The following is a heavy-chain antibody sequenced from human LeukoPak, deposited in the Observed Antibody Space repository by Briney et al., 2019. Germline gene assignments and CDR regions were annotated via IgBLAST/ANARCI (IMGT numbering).Heavy chain of an antibody. CDR3: ARLMITVTDYYYYAMDV. D-gene: IGHD4-17*01. CDR1: GYTFTSYY. CDR2: INPSGGST. J-gene: IGHJ6*02. Sequence: ASVKVSCKASGYTFTSYYMHWVRQAPGQGLEWMGIINPSGGSTSYAQKFQGRVTMTRDMSTSTVYMELSSLRSEDTAVYYCARLMITVTDYYYYAMDVWGQGTTVTVSS. V-gene: IGHV1-46*01.